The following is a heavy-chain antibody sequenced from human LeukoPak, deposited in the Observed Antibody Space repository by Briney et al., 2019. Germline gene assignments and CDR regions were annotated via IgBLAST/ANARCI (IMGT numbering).Heavy chain of an antibody. CDR2: ISAYNGNT. Sequence: ASVKVSCKASGYTFTSYGISWVRQAPGQGLEWMGWISAYNGNTNYAQKFQGRVTMTRDTSISTAYMELSRLRSDDTAVYYCARGQYSSGWYPIDYWGQGTLVTVSS. CDR1: GYTFTSYG. J-gene: IGHJ4*02. CDR3: ARGQYSSGWYPIDY. D-gene: IGHD6-19*01. V-gene: IGHV1-18*01.